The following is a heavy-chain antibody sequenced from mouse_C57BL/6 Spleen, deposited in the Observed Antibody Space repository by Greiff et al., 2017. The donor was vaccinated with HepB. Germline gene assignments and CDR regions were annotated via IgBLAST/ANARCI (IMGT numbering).Heavy chain of an antibody. Sequence: EVQLQQSGPELVKPGASVKISCKASGYTFTDYYMNWVKQSHGKSLEWIGDINPNNGGTSYNQKFKGKATLTVDKSSSTAYMELRSLTSEDSAVYYCAGGNAWFAYWGQGTLVTVSA. V-gene: IGHV1-26*01. D-gene: IGHD2-1*01. CDR2: INPNNGGT. CDR1: GYTFTDYY. CDR3: AGGNAWFAY. J-gene: IGHJ3*01.